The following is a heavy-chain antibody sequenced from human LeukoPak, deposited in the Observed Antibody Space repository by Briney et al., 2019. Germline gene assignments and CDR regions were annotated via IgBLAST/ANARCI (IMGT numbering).Heavy chain of an antibody. V-gene: IGHV4-59*01. CDR2: IYYSGST. Sequence: SQTLSLTCTVSGGSISSYYWSWIRQPPGKGLEWIGYIYYSGSTNYNPSLKSRVTISVDTSKNQFSLKLSSVTAADTAVYYCARISSSNWYNERGAFDVWGQGTMVTASS. CDR1: GGSISSYY. D-gene: IGHD6-13*01. J-gene: IGHJ3*01. CDR3: ARISSSNWYNERGAFDV.